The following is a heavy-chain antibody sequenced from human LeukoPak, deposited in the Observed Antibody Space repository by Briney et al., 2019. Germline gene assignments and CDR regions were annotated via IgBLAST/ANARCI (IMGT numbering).Heavy chain of an antibody. CDR2: IWYDGSNK. CDR1: GFTFSSYG. D-gene: IGHD3-22*01. J-gene: IGHJ4*02. V-gene: IGHV3-33*01. Sequence: GGSLRLSCAASGFTFSSYGMNWVRQAPGKGLEGVAVIWYDGSNKYYADAVKGRFTISRDNSKNTLYLKMNSLRADDTAVYYCARGYDSSGYYHYYFDYWGQGTLVTVSS. CDR3: ARGYDSSGYYHYYFDY.